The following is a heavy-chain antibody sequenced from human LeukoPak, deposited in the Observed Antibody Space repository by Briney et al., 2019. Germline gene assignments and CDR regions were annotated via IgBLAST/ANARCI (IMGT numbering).Heavy chain of an antibody. Sequence: GGSLRLSCAASGFTFSSYEMNWVRQAPGKGLEWVSYISSSGSTIYYADSVKGRFTISRDNAKNSLYLQMNSLRAEDTAVYYCAELGTTMIGGVWGKGTTVTISS. CDR2: ISSSGSTI. CDR1: GFTFSSYE. D-gene: IGHD3-10*02. V-gene: IGHV3-48*03. CDR3: AELGTTMIGGV. J-gene: IGHJ6*04.